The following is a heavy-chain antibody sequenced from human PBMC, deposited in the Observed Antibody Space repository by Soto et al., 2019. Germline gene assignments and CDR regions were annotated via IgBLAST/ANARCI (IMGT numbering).Heavy chain of an antibody. CDR3: ARDPHGGFSDGVYYGYALDV. D-gene: IGHD2-15*01. V-gene: IGHV4-59*01. Sequence: SSETLSLTCTVSGDSLSNFYWNWIRQPPGKGLEWIGCISNTGNSYSIPSLGSRVTISMDTSRAQFSLKLTSVTAADTATYYCARDPHGGFSDGVYYGYALDVWGQGTTVTVSS. CDR1: GDSLSNFY. CDR2: ISNTGNS. J-gene: IGHJ6*02.